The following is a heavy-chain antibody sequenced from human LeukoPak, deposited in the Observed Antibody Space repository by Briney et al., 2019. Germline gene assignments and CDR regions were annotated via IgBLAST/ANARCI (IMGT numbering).Heavy chain of an antibody. CDR1: GFTFSGSA. CDR3: AALRPFDY. V-gene: IGHV3-73*01. J-gene: IGHJ4*02. Sequence: TGGSLRLSCVTSGFTFSGSAMHWVRQASGKGLEWIGRIRVKAHNYATVYAASMKGRFTISRDDSKNTAYLQMTSLKPEDTAVYYCAALRPFDYWGQGTLVTVSS. CDR2: IRVKAHNYAT. D-gene: IGHD3-16*01.